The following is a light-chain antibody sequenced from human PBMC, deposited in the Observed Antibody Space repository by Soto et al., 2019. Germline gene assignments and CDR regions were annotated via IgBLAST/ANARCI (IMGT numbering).Light chain of an antibody. J-gene: IGLJ2*01. CDR2: DVS. V-gene: IGLV2-14*03. CDR3: ASYASRTTGL. Sequence: QSALTQPASVSGSPGQLITISCTGTSSDIGGYNYVSWYQQHPGKAPKLMIYDVSDRPSGVSNRFSGSKSGNTASLTISGLKAEAEADYSAASYASRTTGLFGGGTRL. CDR1: SSDIGGYNY.